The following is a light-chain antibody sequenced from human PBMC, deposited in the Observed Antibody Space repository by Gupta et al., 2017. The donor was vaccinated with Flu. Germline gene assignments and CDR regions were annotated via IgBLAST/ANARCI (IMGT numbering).Light chain of an antibody. J-gene: IGLJ3*02. CDR1: ELEYKS. Sequence: SYELIQTPSVSVSPGQTATITCSGDELEYKSICWYQQRPGHSPVLVIYQNNERPSGIPERLSGSKSGNAATLTISGTQTTDEADYYCQAWDSNSWVFGGGTKLTVL. CDR2: QNN. CDR3: QAWDSNSWV. V-gene: IGLV3-1*01.